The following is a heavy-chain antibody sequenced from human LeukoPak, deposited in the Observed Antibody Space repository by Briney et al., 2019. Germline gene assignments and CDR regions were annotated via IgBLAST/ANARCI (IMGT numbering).Heavy chain of an antibody. Sequence: PSETLSLTCTVSGGSISSYYWSWIRQPAGKGLEWIGRIYTSGSTNYNPSLKSRVTMSVDTSKNQFSLKLSSVTAADTAVYYCARGPIAVAGTYYYYYGMDVWGQGTTVTVSS. J-gene: IGHJ6*02. CDR2: IYTSGST. CDR1: GGSISSYY. D-gene: IGHD6-19*01. V-gene: IGHV4-4*07. CDR3: ARGPIAVAGTYYYYYGMDV.